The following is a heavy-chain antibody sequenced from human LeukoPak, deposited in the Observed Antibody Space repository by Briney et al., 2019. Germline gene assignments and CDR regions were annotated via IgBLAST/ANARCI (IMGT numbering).Heavy chain of an antibody. CDR3: ARGPPHRDYYYYYMDV. Sequence: ASVKVSCKAPGYTFTSFGINWVRQAPGQGLEWMGWISGYNGNINYAQMLQGRVTMTTDTSTNTAYMDLRSLRSDDTAVYYCARGPPHRDYYYYYMDVWGTGTTVTVSS. CDR1: GYTFTSFG. CDR2: ISGYNGNI. D-gene: IGHD5-24*01. V-gene: IGHV1-18*01. J-gene: IGHJ6*03.